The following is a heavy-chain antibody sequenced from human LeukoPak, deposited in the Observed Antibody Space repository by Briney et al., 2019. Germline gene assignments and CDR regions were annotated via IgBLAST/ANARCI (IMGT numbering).Heavy chain of an antibody. J-gene: IGHJ5*02. CDR1: GGSISSYY. Sequence: PSETLSLTCTISGGSISSYYWSRIRQPPGKGLEWIGYIYYSGSTNYNPSLKSRVTISVDTSKNQFSLRLSSVTAADTAVYYCERATGIAAAPTLNWFDPWGQGTLVTVSS. CDR3: ERATGIAAAPTLNWFDP. V-gene: IGHV4-59*01. CDR2: IYYSGST. D-gene: IGHD6-13*01.